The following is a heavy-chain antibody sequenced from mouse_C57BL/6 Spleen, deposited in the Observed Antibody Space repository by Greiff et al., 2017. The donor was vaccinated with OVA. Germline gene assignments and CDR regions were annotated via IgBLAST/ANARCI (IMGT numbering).Heavy chain of an antibody. D-gene: IGHD3-2*02. J-gene: IGHJ4*01. Sequence: QVQLQQPGAELVKPGASVKMSCKASGYTFTSYWITWVKQRPGQGLEWIGDIYPGSGSTNYNEKFKSKATLTVDTSSSTAYMQLSSLTSAASAVYYCARLTAQNTMDYWGQGTSVTVSS. CDR1: GYTFTSYW. V-gene: IGHV1-55*01. CDR3: ARLTAQNTMDY. CDR2: IYPGSGST.